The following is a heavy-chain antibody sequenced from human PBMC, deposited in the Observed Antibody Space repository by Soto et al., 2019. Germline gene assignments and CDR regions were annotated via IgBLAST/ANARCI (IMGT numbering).Heavy chain of an antibody. CDR2: INAGNGNT. J-gene: IGHJ6*02. CDR1: GYTFTSYA. V-gene: IGHV1-3*01. CDR3: ARDLVFCGGDCYPFGMDV. D-gene: IGHD2-21*02. Sequence: XSVKVSCKASGYTFTSYAMHWVRQAPVQRLEWMGWINAGNGNTKYSQKFQGRVTITRDTSASTAYMELSSLRSEDTAVYYCARDLVFCGGDCYPFGMDVWGQGTTVTVSS.